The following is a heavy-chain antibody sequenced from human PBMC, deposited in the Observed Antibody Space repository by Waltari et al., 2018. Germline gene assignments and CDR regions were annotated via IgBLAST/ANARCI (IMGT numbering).Heavy chain of an antibody. Sequence: QVQLQQWGAGMLTPSATLSLTCAGDGGSFRGHYWRWIRPPPGTGLEWIGEINHSGSTNYNPSLKSRVTISVDTSKNQFSLKLSSVTAADTAVYYCARTGITMVRGSGRRQREIDYWGQGTLVTVSS. D-gene: IGHD3-10*01. J-gene: IGHJ4*02. CDR2: INHSGST. CDR1: GGSFRGHY. V-gene: IGHV4-34*01. CDR3: ARTGITMVRGSGRRQREIDY.